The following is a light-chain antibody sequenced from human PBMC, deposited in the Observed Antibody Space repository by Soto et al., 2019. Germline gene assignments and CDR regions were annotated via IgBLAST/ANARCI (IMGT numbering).Light chain of an antibody. Sequence: QMTQSPSSLSVSVGDRVTITCRTSQSISSYLNWYQQKPGKAPKLLIYAASSLQSGVPSRFSGSGSGTDLTLTISSLQPEDFATYYCQQSYSTPRTFGQGTKLEIK. CDR1: QSISSY. CDR3: QQSYSTPRT. J-gene: IGKJ2*01. CDR2: AAS. V-gene: IGKV1-39*01.